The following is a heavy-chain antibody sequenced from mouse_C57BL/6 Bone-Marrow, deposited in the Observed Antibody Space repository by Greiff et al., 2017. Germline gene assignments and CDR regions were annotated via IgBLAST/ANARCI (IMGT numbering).Heavy chain of an antibody. CDR3: ARGNSKGGYAMDY. J-gene: IGHJ4*01. V-gene: IGHV1-69*01. D-gene: IGHD2-5*01. CDR1: GYTFTSYW. Sequence: QVQLKQPGAELVMPGASVKLSCKASGYTFTSYWMHWVKQRPGQGLEWIGEIDPSDSYPNYNQKFKGKSTLTVDKSSSTAYMQLSSLTSEDSAVYYCARGNSKGGYAMDYWGQGTSVTVSS. CDR2: IDPSDSYP.